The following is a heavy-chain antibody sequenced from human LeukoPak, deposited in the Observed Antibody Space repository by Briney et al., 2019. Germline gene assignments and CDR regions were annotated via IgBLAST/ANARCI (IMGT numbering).Heavy chain of an antibody. D-gene: IGHD3-3*01. CDR2: IFYSGST. Sequence: SETLSLTCTVSGGSISSSSYYWGWIRQPPGKGLEWIGSIFYSGSTYYNPSLKSRVTTSVDTSKNQFSLKLRSVTAADTAVYYCARVYDFWSGYLDYWGQGTLVTVSS. CDR1: GGSISSSSYY. CDR3: ARVYDFWSGYLDY. J-gene: IGHJ4*02. V-gene: IGHV4-39*07.